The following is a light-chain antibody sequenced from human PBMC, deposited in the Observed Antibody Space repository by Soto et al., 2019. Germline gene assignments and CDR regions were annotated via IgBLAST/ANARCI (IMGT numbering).Light chain of an antibody. V-gene: IGKV3-20*01. CDR3: HQFGYSPRT. J-gene: IGKJ1*01. Sequence: EIVLTQSPGTLSLSPGETATVSCRASQTVNSDYLAWFQQRPGQAPRLLIFATSRRATDIPDRFSGSGSGTDFTRAIRRLEPEDFAVYYCHQFGYSPRTFGQGTKVE. CDR2: ATS. CDR1: QTVNSDY.